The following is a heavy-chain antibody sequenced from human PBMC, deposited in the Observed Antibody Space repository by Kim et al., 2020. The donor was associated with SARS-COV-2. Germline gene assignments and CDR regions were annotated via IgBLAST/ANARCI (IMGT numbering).Heavy chain of an antibody. V-gene: IGHV1-18*01. D-gene: IGHD1-26*01. J-gene: IGHJ4*02. CDR3: ARDRGGSSSGLDY. Sequence: YAQKLQGRVTMTTDTTTSTAYMELRSLRSDDTAVYYCARDRGGSSSGLDYWGQGTLVTVSS.